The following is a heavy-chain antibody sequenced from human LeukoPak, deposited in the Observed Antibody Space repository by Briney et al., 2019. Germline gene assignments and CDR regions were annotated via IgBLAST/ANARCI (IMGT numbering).Heavy chain of an antibody. D-gene: IGHD3-3*01. Sequence: GGSLRLSCAASGFTFSSYAMSWVRQAPGKGLEWASAISGSGGSTYYADSVKGRFTISRDNSKNTLYLQMNSLRAEDTAVYYCAKFDYDFWRTGYYWGQGTLVTVSS. J-gene: IGHJ4*02. V-gene: IGHV3-23*01. CDR1: GFTFSSYA. CDR3: AKFDYDFWRTGYY. CDR2: ISGSGGST.